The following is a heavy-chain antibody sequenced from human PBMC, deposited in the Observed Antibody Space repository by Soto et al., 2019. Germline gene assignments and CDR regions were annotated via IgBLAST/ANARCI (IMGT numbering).Heavy chain of an antibody. Sequence: QVQLVQSGVEVKKPGASVKVSCKASGYTFTTYGISWVRQAPGQGLEWVGWVSPYDGDTNYAVALQGSVTMTTDTSTTTAYMELRSLRSDATAMYYCARDHGGSYQADSFDPWGQGTPVIVSS. CDR2: VSPYDGDT. D-gene: IGHD1-26*01. J-gene: IGHJ5*02. V-gene: IGHV1-18*01. CDR3: ARDHGGSYQADSFDP. CDR1: GYTFTTYG.